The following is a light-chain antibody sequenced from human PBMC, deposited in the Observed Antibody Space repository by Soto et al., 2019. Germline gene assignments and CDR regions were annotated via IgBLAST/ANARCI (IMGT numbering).Light chain of an antibody. J-gene: IGLJ2*01. V-gene: IGLV2-18*02. CDR1: SSDVGSYNR. CDR3: NSYRSTGPV. CDR2: EVS. Sequence: QAVLTQPPSVSGSPGQSVTISCTGTSSDVGSYNRVSWYQKSPGTAPKLMIYEVSKRPSGVPDRFSGSKSGNTASLTISGLQAEDEADYYCNSYRSTGPVFGGGTQLTVL.